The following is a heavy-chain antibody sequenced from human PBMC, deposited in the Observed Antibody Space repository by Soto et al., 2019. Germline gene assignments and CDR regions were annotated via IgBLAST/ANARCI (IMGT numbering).Heavy chain of an antibody. CDR3: ARENRQQPGTRSWFDP. Sequence: GGSLRLSCAASGFTVTSNYMSWVRQAPGKGLEWVSVIYSGGSTYYADSVKGRFTISRHNSKNTLYLQMNSLRAEDTAVYYCARENRQQPGTRSWFDPWGQGTLVTVSS. D-gene: IGHD6-13*01. V-gene: IGHV3-53*04. J-gene: IGHJ5*02. CDR1: GFTVTSNY. CDR2: IYSGGST.